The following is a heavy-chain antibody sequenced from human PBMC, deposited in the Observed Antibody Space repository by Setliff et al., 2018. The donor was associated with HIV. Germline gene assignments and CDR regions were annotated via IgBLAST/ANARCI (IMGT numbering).Heavy chain of an antibody. Sequence: LSLTCAVYGGSFTSYYWAWIRQAPGKDLEWIGEINHNGGTNYNPSLKSRVTISVDRSKNQFFLRLTSVTAADTAVYYCARGSYRGSGFFVRYFDFWGQGSLVTVSS. CDR1: GGSFTSYY. D-gene: IGHD3-3*01. CDR2: INHNGGT. CDR3: ARGSYRGSGFFVRYFDF. V-gene: IGHV4-34*01. J-gene: IGHJ4*02.